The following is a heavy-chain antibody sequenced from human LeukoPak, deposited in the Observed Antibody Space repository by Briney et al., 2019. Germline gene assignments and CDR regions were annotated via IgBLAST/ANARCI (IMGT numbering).Heavy chain of an antibody. Sequence: GGSLRLSCAASGFTFSDYAMNWVRQAPGKGLEWISENSGSGGTTYYADSVKGRFTMSRDYSKNTLYLQMNSLSAEDTAVYYCAKGRSITRGASDSWGQGTLVTVSS. CDR1: GFTFSDYA. CDR3: AKGRSITRGASDS. CDR2: NSGSGGTT. D-gene: IGHD3-10*01. J-gene: IGHJ4*02. V-gene: IGHV3-23*01.